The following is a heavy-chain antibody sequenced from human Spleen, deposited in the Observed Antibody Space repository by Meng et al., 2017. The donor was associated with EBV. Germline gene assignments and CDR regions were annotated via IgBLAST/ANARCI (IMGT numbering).Heavy chain of an antibody. CDR1: GGSVSSPNW. CDR3: ARVGSDYANFQV. Sequence: GPRPDAGPGLVTPSGTLSLTCAVSGGSVSSPNWWSWVRRPPGKGLEWIGEVYPSGNTNYNPSLKSRVTISVDKSKNQFSMNLSSVTAADTAIYYCARVGSDYANFQVWGPGTLVTVSS. CDR2: VYPSGNT. J-gene: IGHJ1*01. V-gene: IGHV4-4*02. D-gene: IGHD2-8*01.